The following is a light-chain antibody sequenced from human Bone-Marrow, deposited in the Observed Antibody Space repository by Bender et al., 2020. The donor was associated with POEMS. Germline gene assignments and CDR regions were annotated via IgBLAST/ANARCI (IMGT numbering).Light chain of an antibody. CDR3: ASWDVSLNGWV. CDR1: SSNIGTYS. CDR2: SND. J-gene: IGLJ3*02. Sequence: QSVLTQPPSASATPGQTVTISCSGSSSNIGTYSVNWYEQLPGAAPKLLIYSNDRRPSGVPDRFSGSKAGPSASLAISGLQSEDEAIYYCASWDVSLNGWVLGAGTTLTVL. V-gene: IGLV1-44*01.